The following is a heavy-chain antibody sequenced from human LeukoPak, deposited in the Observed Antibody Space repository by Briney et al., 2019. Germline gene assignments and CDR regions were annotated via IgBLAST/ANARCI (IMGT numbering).Heavy chain of an antibody. CDR2: IKQDGSEK. J-gene: IGHJ4*02. V-gene: IGHV3-7*01. CDR3: AREEWLSYYYFDY. CDR1: GFTFSSHW. D-gene: IGHD3-3*01. Sequence: SGGSLRLSCAASGFTFSSHWMSWVRQAPGKGLEWVANIKQDGSEKYYVDSVKGRFTMSRDNAKNSLYLQMNSLRAEDTAVYYCAREEWLSYYYFDYWGQGTLVTVSS.